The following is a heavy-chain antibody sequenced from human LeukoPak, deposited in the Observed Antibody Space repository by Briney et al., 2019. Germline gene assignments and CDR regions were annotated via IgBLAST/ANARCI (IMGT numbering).Heavy chain of an antibody. CDR3: ARGRYADYLDY. Sequence: PGGSLRLSCAASGFTFSSYEMNWVRQAPGKGLEWVSYISSSGSTIYYADSVKGRFTISRDNAKSSLYLQMNSLRAEDTAVYYCARGRYADYLDYWGQGTLVTVSS. D-gene: IGHD1-1*01. V-gene: IGHV3-48*03. CDR1: GFTFSSYE. J-gene: IGHJ4*02. CDR2: ISSSGSTI.